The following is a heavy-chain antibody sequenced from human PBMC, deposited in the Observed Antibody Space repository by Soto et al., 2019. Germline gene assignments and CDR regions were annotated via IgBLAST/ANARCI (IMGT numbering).Heavy chain of an antibody. Sequence: SETLSLTCPVYGGSTHNNYWNWIRPRPGKGREWIGYIFYSGSTNYNPSLKSRVTISIDTSKNQFSLKLSSVTAADTAVYYCARGYCSSTSCHGHYAMDVWGQGTTVT. V-gene: IGHV4-59*01. CDR1: GGSTHNNY. CDR2: IFYSGST. CDR3: ARGYCSSTSCHGHYAMDV. D-gene: IGHD2-2*01. J-gene: IGHJ6*02.